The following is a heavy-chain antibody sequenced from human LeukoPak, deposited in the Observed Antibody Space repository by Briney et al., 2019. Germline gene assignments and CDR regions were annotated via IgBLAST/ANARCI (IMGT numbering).Heavy chain of an antibody. V-gene: IGHV3-7*02. D-gene: IGHD4-17*01. CDR2: INHDGGDK. J-gene: IGHJ4*02. CDR1: GFIFRNYW. CDR3: TITGGPTVTAFDL. Sequence: GGSLRLSCVASGFIFRNYWMSWVRQAPGKGLEWVANINHDGGDKNYVDSVKDRFTISRDNAKSSLYLQMNSLRVEDTAVYYCTITGGPTVTAFDLWGQGILVTVSS.